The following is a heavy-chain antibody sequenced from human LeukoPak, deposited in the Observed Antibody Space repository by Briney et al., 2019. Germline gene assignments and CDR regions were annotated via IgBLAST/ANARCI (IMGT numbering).Heavy chain of an antibody. CDR1: GYTFTSYA. Sequence: ASVTVSCTASGYTFTSYAISWVRQAPGQGLEWMGWINTYNANTKYPQKLQGRVTLTTDTSTSTAYMELWSLRSDDTAVYYCARYHSISGHYYFDYWAREPWSPSPQ. D-gene: IGHD3-22*01. CDR3: ARYHSISGHYYFDY. CDR2: INTYNANT. V-gene: IGHV1-18*01. J-gene: IGHJ4*02.